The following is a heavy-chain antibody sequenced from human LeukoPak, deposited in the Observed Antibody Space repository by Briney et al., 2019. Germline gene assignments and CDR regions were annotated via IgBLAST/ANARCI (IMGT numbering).Heavy chain of an antibody. V-gene: IGHV3-30*04. CDR2: ISYDGSNK. CDR1: GFTFSSYA. J-gene: IGHJ4*02. CDR3: AKMGPIDCSSTSCDFDY. D-gene: IGHD2-2*01. Sequence: PGGSLRLSCAASGFTFSSYAMHWVRQAPGKGLEWVAVISYDGSNKYYADSVKGRFTITRDNSKNTLYLQMNSLRAEDTAVYYCAKMGPIDCSSTSCDFDYWGQGTLVTVSS.